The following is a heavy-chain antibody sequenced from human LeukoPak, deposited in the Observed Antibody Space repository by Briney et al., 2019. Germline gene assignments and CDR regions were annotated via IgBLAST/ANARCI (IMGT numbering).Heavy chain of an antibody. CDR2: IYTRGST. CDR3: ARERIDYYYYYYMDV. D-gene: IGHD2-15*01. Sequence: SETLSLTCTVSGGSINNYYWSWIRQPAGKGLEWIGRIYTRGSTNYNPSLKSRVTMSVDTSKNQFSLKLSSVTAADTAVYYCARERIDYYYYYYMDVWGKGTTVTVSS. CDR1: GGSINNYY. J-gene: IGHJ6*03. V-gene: IGHV4-4*07.